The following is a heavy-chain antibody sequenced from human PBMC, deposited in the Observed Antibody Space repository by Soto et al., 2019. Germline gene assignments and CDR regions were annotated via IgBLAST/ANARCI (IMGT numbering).Heavy chain of an antibody. CDR1: GYTFSGYY. J-gene: IGHJ6*02. V-gene: IGHV1-2*04. CDR3: ARGDSTDCSNGVCSFFYNHDMDV. D-gene: IGHD2-8*01. CDR2: INPKSGGT. Sequence: ASVKVSCKASGYTFSGYYMHWVRQAPGQGLEWLGRINPKSGGTSTAQKFQGWVTMTTDTSISTASMELTRLTSDDTAIYYCARGDSTDCSNGVCSFFYNHDMDVWGQGTTVTVSS.